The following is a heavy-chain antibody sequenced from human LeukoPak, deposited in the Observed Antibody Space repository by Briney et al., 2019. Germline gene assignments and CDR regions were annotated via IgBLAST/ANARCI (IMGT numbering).Heavy chain of an antibody. V-gene: IGHV4-59*01. CDR1: GGSISNYY. CDR2: IYYSGRT. D-gene: IGHD3-22*01. Sequence: SETLSLTCTVSGGSISNYYWNWIRQSPGKGLEWIGNIYYSGRTNYNPSLKRRLTISVDTSKNQFSLNLSSVTAADTAVYYCARAGYYDTSGLGRAFEIWGQGTMVTVSS. CDR3: ARAGYYDTSGLGRAFEI. J-gene: IGHJ3*02.